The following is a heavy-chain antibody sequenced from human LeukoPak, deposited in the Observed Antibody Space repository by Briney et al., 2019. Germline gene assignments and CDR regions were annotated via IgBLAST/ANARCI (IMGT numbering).Heavy chain of an antibody. V-gene: IGHV3-11*03. CDR1: GFTFSDFY. D-gene: IGHD2-15*01. J-gene: IGHJ4*02. Sequence: PGGSLRLSCAASGFTFSDFYMSWIRQAPGKGLTSVSYISGSSSNTNYADSVMGRFTISRDNAKKTLYLQMNSLRPEDTAVYYCTRHPAEGDYWGRGTLVTVSS. CDR3: TRHPAEGDY. CDR2: ISGSSSNT.